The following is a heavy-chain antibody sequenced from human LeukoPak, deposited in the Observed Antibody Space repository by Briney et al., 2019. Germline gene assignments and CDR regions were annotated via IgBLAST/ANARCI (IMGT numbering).Heavy chain of an antibody. D-gene: IGHD1-1*01. V-gene: IGHV4-39*01. J-gene: IGHJ3*02. CDR1: GGSISSSSYY. CDR3: ARPGGRVDNAFDI. CDR2: IYYSGST. Sequence: PSETLSLTCTVSGGSISSSSYYWGWIRQPPGKGLEWIGSIYYSGSTYYNPSLKSRVTLSVDTSKNQFSLKLSSVTAADTAVYYCARPGGRVDNAFDIWGQGTMVTVSS.